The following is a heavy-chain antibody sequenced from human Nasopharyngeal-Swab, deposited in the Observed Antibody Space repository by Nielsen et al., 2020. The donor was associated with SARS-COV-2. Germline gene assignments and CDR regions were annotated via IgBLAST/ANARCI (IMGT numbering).Heavy chain of an antibody. Sequence: SETLSLTCAISGDSVSSNNVGWSWIRQSPSRGLEWLGRTYYGSKRYNHYAPSVKSRVTIKPDTSKNQFSLQMDSVTPEDSAVYYCARGFLQTGFDYWGQGTLVTVSS. CDR1: GDSVSSNNVG. CDR2: TYYGSKRYN. J-gene: IGHJ4*02. CDR3: ARGFLQTGFDY. V-gene: IGHV6-1*01. D-gene: IGHD3-9*01.